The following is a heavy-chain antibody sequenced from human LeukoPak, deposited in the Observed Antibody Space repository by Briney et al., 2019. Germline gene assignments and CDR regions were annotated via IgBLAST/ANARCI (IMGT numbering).Heavy chain of an antibody. J-gene: IGHJ4*02. Sequence: PGGSLRLSCATSGFTFSDYYMSWIRQAPGKGLEWLSYISGSGSDINYADSVKGRFTISRDNSKNTLYLQMNSLRAEDTAVYYCARGPSGYHNTGGQGTLVTVSS. CDR1: GFTFSDYY. V-gene: IGHV3-11*06. CDR3: ARGPSGYHNT. CDR2: ISGSGSDI. D-gene: IGHD5-12*01.